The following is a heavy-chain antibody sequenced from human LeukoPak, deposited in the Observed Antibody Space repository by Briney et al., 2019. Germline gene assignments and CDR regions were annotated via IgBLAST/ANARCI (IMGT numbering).Heavy chain of an antibody. D-gene: IGHD6-19*01. CDR3: ARLSTAVAGGDY. V-gene: IGHV3-7*01. CDR1: GLAFTNSW. CDR2: IKQDGSEK. J-gene: IGHJ4*02. Sequence: GGSLRLSCAASGLAFTNSWMSWVRQTPGEGLEWVANIKQDGSEKYYVDSVKGRFTISRDNAKNSLYLQMNSLTAEDAALYYCARLSTAVAGGDYWGQGALVTVSS.